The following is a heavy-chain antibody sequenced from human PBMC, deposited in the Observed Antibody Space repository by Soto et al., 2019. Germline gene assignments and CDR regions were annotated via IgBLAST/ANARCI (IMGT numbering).Heavy chain of an antibody. J-gene: IGHJ6*02. D-gene: IGHD5-18*01. CDR2: FFYSVST. V-gene: IGHV4-59*01. Sequence: PSETLSLTCTVSGGSISSYYWSWIRKPPGKGLERISYFFYSVSTNYNPSLKSLVTISVDTSKNHFFLKLSSVTAADTAVYYCARAPRPSTAMVTYRDYYYYGMDVWGQGTTVTVSS. CDR3: ARAPRPSTAMVTYRDYYYYGMDV. CDR1: GGSISSYY.